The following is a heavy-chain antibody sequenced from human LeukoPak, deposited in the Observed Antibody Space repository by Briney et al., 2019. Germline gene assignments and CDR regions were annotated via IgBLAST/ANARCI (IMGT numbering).Heavy chain of an antibody. CDR2: ISGSGGST. J-gene: IGHJ4*02. CDR1: GFTFSSYA. CDR3: AKDVGKWESLHFFDY. V-gene: IGHV3-23*01. Sequence: TGGSLRLSCAASGFTFSSYAMSWVRQAPGKGLEWVSGISGSGGSTYSADSVKGRFTISRDNSKNTLYLQMNSLRAEDTAVYYCAKDVGKWESLHFFDYWGQGTLVTVSS. D-gene: IGHD1-26*01.